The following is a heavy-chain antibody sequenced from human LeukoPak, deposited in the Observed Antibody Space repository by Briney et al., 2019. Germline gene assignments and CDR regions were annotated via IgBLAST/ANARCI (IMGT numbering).Heavy chain of an antibody. J-gene: IGHJ5*02. CDR2: IYYSGST. V-gene: IGHV4-39*01. D-gene: IGHD4-23*01. CDR1: GGSISSSTYY. CDR3: ARTPTTVVTNWFDP. Sequence: SETLSLTCTVSGGSISSSTYYWGRIRQPPGKGLEWIGSIYYSGSTSYNPSLKSRVTISVDTSKNQFSLKLSSVTAADTAVYYCARTPTTVVTNWFDPWGQGTLVTVSS.